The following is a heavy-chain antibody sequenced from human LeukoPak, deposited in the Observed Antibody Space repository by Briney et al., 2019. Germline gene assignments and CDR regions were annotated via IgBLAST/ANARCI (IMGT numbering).Heavy chain of an antibody. CDR3: ARAGGSKYNWNYADY. D-gene: IGHD1-20*01. V-gene: IGHV1-18*01. J-gene: IGHJ4*02. Sequence: ASVKVSCKASGYTFTSYGISWVRQAPGQGLEWMGWISAYNGNTNYAQKLQGRVTMTTDTSTSTAYMELRSLRSDDTAVYYCARAGGSKYNWNYADYWGQGTLVTVSS. CDR2: ISAYNGNT. CDR1: GYTFTSYG.